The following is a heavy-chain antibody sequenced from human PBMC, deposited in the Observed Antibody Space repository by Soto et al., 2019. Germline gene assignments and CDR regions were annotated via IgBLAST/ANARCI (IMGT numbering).Heavy chain of an antibody. Sequence: QVQLVQSGAEVKKPGSSVKVSCKASGGTFSSYTISWVRQAPGQGLEWMGRIIPILGIANYAQKFQGRVTITADKSTSTAYMELSSLRSEDTAVYYCARDEATVVTRESRWYFDLWGRGTLVTVSS. CDR3: ARDEATVVTRESRWYFDL. CDR2: IIPILGIA. J-gene: IGHJ2*01. V-gene: IGHV1-69*08. CDR1: GGTFSSYT. D-gene: IGHD4-17*01.